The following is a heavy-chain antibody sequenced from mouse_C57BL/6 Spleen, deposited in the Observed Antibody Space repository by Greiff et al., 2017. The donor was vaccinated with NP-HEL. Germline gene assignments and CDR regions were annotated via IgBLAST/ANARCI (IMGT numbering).Heavy chain of an antibody. D-gene: IGHD2-4*01. J-gene: IGHJ3*01. CDR2: ISDGGSYT. CDR1: GFTFSSYA. Sequence: EVMLVESGGGLVKPGGSLKLSCAASGFTFSSYAMSWVRQTPEKRLEWVATISDGGSYTYYPDNVKGRFTISRDNAKNNLYLQMSHLKSEDTAMYYCARALYDYAWFAYWGQGTLVTVSA. CDR3: ARALYDYAWFAY. V-gene: IGHV5-4*03.